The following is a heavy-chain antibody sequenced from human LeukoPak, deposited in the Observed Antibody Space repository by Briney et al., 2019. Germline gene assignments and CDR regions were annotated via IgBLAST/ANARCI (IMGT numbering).Heavy chain of an antibody. CDR2: IYSGGST. CDR3: ARGWRWLQLSGDYYYMDV. V-gene: IGHV3-53*01. Sequence: GGSLRLSCAASGFTVSRNYMSRVRQAPGKGLEWVSVIYSGGSTYYADSVEGRFTISRDNSKNTLYLQMNSLRAEDTAVYYCARGWRWLQLSGDYYYMDVWGKGTTVTVSS. D-gene: IGHD5-24*01. J-gene: IGHJ6*03. CDR1: GFTVSRNY.